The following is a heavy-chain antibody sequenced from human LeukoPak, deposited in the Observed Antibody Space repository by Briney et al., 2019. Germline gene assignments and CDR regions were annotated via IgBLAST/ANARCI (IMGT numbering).Heavy chain of an antibody. CDR1: GFIFSSYG. Sequence: GGSLRLSCAASGFIFSSYGMNWVRQAPGKGLQWISYISSSSNIIHYADSVKGRFTISRDNAKNSLYLQMNSLRAEDTAVYYCARDWPTYGTHLYWGQGTLVTVSS. J-gene: IGHJ4*02. D-gene: IGHD1-14*01. V-gene: IGHV3-48*01. CDR3: ARDWPTYGTHLY. CDR2: ISSSSNII.